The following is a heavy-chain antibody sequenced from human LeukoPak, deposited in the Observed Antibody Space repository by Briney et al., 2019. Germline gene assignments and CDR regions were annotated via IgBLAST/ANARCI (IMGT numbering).Heavy chain of an antibody. D-gene: IGHD3-3*01. J-gene: IGHJ5*02. CDR1: GYSFNNYG. CDR2: ISVQNGNT. V-gene: IGHV1-18*01. CDR3: ARDRWSRYYDFWSGSNDNWFDP. Sequence: ASVKVSCKAAGYSFNNYGIAWVRQAPGQGLEWMGWISVQNGNTKSAQKFQGRVTITADESTSTAYMELSSLRSEDTAVYYCARDRWSRYYDFWSGSNDNWFDPWGQGTLVTVSS.